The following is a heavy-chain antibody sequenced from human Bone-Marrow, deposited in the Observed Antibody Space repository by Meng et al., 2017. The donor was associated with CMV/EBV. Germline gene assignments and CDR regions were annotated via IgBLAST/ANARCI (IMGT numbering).Heavy chain of an antibody. CDR3: ARKDTIRDYYAMAV. Sequence: SETLSLTCSVSGASIRNSYWIWIRQPPGKGLEYIGYIYDSGSANYNSSLESRVTISVGTSKNQFSLKLKSVTAADTATYYCARKDTIRDYYAMAVWGQGNTVNV. CDR2: IYDSGSA. D-gene: IGHD2-15*01. J-gene: IGHJ6*02. V-gene: IGHV4-59*01. CDR1: GASIRNSY.